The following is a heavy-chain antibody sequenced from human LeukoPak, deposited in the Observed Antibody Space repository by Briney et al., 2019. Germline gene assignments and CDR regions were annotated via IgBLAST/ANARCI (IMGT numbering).Heavy chain of an antibody. CDR2: ISYDGSNK. V-gene: IGHV3-30*03. CDR3: ARDGAVVPEYFQH. CDR1: GFTFSSYG. J-gene: IGHJ1*01. Sequence: GGSLRLSCAASGFTFSSYGMHWVRQAPGKGLEWVAVISYDGSNKYYADSVKGRFTISRDNSKNTLYLQMNSLRAEDTAVYYCARDGAVVPEYFQHWGQGTLVTVSS. D-gene: IGHD6-19*01.